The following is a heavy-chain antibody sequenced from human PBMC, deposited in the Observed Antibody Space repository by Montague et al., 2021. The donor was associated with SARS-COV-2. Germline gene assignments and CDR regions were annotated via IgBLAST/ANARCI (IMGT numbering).Heavy chain of an antibody. CDR1: GGSIRSSSHF. Sequence: SETLSLTCTVSGGSIRSSSHFWGWFRQPPGKGLEWIGSIYYTGSTYYNPSLKSRVTISVNTSKNQFSLKLSSVTAADTAVYDCARDTRSAMLVVVTRYGLDVWGQGTTVTVSS. V-gene: IGHV4-39*07. D-gene: IGHD3-22*01. J-gene: IGHJ6*02. CDR2: IYYTGST. CDR3: ARDTRSAMLVVVTRYGLDV.